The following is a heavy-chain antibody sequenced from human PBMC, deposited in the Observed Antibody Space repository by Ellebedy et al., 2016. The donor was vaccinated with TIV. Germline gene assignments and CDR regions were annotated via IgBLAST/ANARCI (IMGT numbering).Heavy chain of an antibody. Sequence: GESLKISCAASGFTFNSCSMNWVRQAPGKGLEWVSSISSSSSYIYYADSVKGRFTISRDNAKNSLYLQMNSLRAEDTAVYYCARVEPFYCSSTSCKNLGSDYWGQGTLVTVSS. J-gene: IGHJ4*02. D-gene: IGHD2-2*01. CDR1: GFTFNSCS. CDR2: ISSSSSYI. CDR3: ARVEPFYCSSTSCKNLGSDY. V-gene: IGHV3-21*01.